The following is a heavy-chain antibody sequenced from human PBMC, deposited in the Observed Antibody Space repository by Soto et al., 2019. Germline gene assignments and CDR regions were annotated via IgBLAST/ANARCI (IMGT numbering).Heavy chain of an antibody. D-gene: IGHD4-17*01. CDR2: ITHAGST. J-gene: IGHJ4*02. V-gene: IGHV4-34*02. Sequence: QVQLQQWGAGLLKPSETLSLTCAVYGGSFSNYYWTWIRQPPGQGLEWIGEITHAGSTYYSSSLTSRVTISEDTSKNQVSLKLSSVTAADTAVYYRARGYVGRRCASWGQGALVTVSS. CDR3: ARGYVGRRCAS. CDR1: GGSFSNYY.